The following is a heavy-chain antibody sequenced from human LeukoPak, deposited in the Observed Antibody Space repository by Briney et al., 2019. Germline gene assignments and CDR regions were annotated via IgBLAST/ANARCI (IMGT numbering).Heavy chain of an antibody. CDR1: GGTFSSYA. J-gene: IGHJ4*02. V-gene: IGHV1-69*05. CDR2: IIPIFGTA. D-gene: IGHD5-12*01. Sequence: GASVKVSCKASGGTFSSYAISWVRQAPGQGHEWMGRIIPIFGTANYAQKFQGRVTITTDESTSKAYMELSSLRSEDTAVYYYARGLGGYSGYDPPGYWGQGTLVTVSS. CDR3: ARGLGGYSGYDPPGY.